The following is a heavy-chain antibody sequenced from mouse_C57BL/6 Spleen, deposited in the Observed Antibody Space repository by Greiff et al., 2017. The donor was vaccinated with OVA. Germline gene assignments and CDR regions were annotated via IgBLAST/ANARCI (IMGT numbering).Heavy chain of an antibody. J-gene: IGHJ2*01. CDR2: IRSKRSNYAT. Sequence: DVQLVESGGGLVQPKGSLKLSCDASGFTFNTYAMHWVRQAPGKGLEWVARIRSKRSNYATYYAVSVQDRFTISRNESQSMLYLQMYNLKTDDTAMYYCVRESWYYFDYWGQGTTLTVSS. V-gene: IGHV10-3*01. CDR1: GFTFNTYA. CDR3: VRESWYYFDY.